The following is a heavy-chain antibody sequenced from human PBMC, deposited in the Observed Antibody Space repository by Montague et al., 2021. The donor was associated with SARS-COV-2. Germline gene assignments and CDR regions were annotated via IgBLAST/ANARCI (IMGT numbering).Heavy chain of an antibody. D-gene: IGHD2-15*01. J-gene: IGHJ4*02. V-gene: IGHV4-34*01. Sequence: SETLSLTCAVYGGSFHIFSWGWIRQSPGKGLEWIGEVDQGGKPNYNPSLKSRVTISVDTSKNQFSLNLTSVTAADAAMYYCARGTRVVGVSPGFRWWGQGTQVAVSP. CDR2: VDQGGKP. CDR3: ARGTRVVGVSPGFRW. CDR1: GGSFHIFS.